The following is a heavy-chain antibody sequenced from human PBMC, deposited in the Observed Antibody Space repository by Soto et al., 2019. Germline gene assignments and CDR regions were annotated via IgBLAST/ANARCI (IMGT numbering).Heavy chain of an antibody. CDR1: GYTFTSYG. V-gene: IGHV1-18*01. J-gene: IGHJ3*02. Sequence: ASVKVSFKASGYTFTSYGISWVRQAPGQGLEWMGWISAYNGNTNYAQKLQGRVTMTTDTSTSTAYMELRSLRSDDTAVYYCARERRDDSSGYYPSGAFDIWGQGTMVTVSS. D-gene: IGHD3-22*01. CDR2: ISAYNGNT. CDR3: ARERRDDSSGYYPSGAFDI.